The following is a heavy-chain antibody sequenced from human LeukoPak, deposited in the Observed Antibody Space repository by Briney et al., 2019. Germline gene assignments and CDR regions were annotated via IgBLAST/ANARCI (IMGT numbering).Heavy chain of an antibody. CDR2: IYYSGST. V-gene: IGHV4-39*07. D-gene: IGHD3-22*01. J-gene: IGHJ3*02. Sequence: SETLSLTCTVSGGSISSSSDYWGWIRQPPGKGLEWIGSIYYSGSTYYNPSLKSRVTISVDTSKNQFSLKLSSVTAADTAVYYCARDPYYYDSSAYHQAFDIWGQGTMVTVSS. CDR3: ARDPYYYDSSAYHQAFDI. CDR1: GGSISSSSDY.